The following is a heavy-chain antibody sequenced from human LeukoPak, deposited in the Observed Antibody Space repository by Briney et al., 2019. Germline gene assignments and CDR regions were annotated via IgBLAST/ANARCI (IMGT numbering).Heavy chain of an antibody. V-gene: IGHV4-4*07. CDR1: GGSISSYY. J-gene: IGHJ5*02. D-gene: IGHD3-3*01. CDR3: ARAVTIFGVVHASNWFDP. CDR2: IYTSGST. Sequence: PSETLSLTCTVSGGSISSYYWSWIRQPAGKGLEWIGRIYTSGSTNYNPPLKSRVTMSVDTSKNQFSLKLSSVTAADTAVYYCARAVTIFGVVHASNWFDPWGQGTLVSVSS.